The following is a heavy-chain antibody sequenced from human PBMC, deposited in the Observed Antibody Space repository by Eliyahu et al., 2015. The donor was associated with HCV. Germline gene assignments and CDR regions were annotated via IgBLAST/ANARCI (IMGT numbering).Heavy chain of an antibody. Sequence: EVQLVESGGGLVQPGRSLXLSXTASGFTVGDXAMXWFRXAPGKGLEWIGFIRSKSYGGTTEYAASVKGRFTISRDDSKSIAYLQMDSLKIEDTAVYYCTRGGVLPRLRGWYGPLWCDYWGQGTLVTVSS. CDR1: GFTVGDXA. J-gene: IGHJ4*02. CDR3: TRGGVLPRLRGWYGPLWCDY. V-gene: IGHV3-49*03. CDR2: IRSKSYGGTT. D-gene: IGHD6-19*01.